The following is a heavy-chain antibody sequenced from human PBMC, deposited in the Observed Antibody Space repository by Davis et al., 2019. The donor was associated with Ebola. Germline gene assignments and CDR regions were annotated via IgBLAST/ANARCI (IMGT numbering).Heavy chain of an antibody. CDR1: GFTFSSYW. J-gene: IGHJ6*02. Sequence: GESLKISCAASGFTFSSYWMHWVRQAPGKGLVWVSRINSDGSSTSYADSVKGRFTISRDNAKNTLYLQMNSLRAEDTAVYYCARDPLYCSSTSCYMGKYYYYYYGMDVWGQGTTVTVSS. V-gene: IGHV3-74*01. CDR3: ARDPLYCSSTSCYMGKYYYYYYGMDV. D-gene: IGHD2-2*02. CDR2: INSDGSST.